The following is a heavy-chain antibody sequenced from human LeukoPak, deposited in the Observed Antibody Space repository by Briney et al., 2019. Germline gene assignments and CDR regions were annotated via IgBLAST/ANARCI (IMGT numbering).Heavy chain of an antibody. D-gene: IGHD2-2*01. CDR1: GFTFSSYT. V-gene: IGHV3-23*01. CDR3: AKEGAVGY. J-gene: IGHJ4*02. Sequence: GGSLRLSCAASGFTFSSYTMSWVRQAPGKGLEWVSTITTSDGNTYYADSVKGRFTISRDNSKNTLYLQMNSLRAEDTAVYYCAKEGAVGYWGQGTLVTVSS. CDR2: ITTSDGNT.